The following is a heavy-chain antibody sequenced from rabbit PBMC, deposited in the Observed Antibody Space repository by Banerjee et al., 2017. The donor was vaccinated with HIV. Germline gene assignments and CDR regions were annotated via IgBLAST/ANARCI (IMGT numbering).Heavy chain of an antibody. J-gene: IGHJ4*01. V-gene: IGHV1S40*01. D-gene: IGHD1-1*01. Sequence: QSLEESGGGLVKPGGTLTLTCKASGFDFSSSYYMCWVRQAPGKGLEWIACIYGGGGSSTAYASWAKGRFTISKTSSTTVPLQMTSLTAADTATYFCARDLPGVIGWNFGWWGQGTLVTVS. CDR3: ARDLPGVIGWNFGW. CDR2: IYGGGGSST. CDR1: GFDFSSSYY.